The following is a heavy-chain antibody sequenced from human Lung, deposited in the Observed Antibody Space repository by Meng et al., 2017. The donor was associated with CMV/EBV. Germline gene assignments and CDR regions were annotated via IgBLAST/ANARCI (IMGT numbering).Heavy chain of an antibody. J-gene: IGHJ4*02. D-gene: IGHD3-16*01. CDR1: GFTFSAYA. V-gene: IGHV3-23*01. CDR2: ISGSGVST. CDR3: ANVLTLGERSD. Sequence: GESXKISCTASGFTFSAYAMSWVRQAPGKGLEWVSDISGSGVSTYYADSVKGRFTISRDNSKNTLYLQMNSLRAEDTAIYYWANVLTLGERSDWGQGTSVTVSS.